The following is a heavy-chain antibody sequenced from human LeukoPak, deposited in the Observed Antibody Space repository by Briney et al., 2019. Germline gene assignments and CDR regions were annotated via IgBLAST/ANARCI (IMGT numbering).Heavy chain of an antibody. CDR2: ISSSGSTI. Sequence: PGGSLRLSCAASGFTFSDYYMSWIRQAPGKGLEWVSYISSSGSTIYYADSVKGRFTISRDNAKNSLYLQMNSLRAEDTAVYYCARARNIVLMVYAMEYWGQGTLVTVSS. J-gene: IGHJ4*02. CDR3: ARARNIVLMVYAMEY. V-gene: IGHV3-11*04. D-gene: IGHD2-8*01. CDR1: GFTFSDYY.